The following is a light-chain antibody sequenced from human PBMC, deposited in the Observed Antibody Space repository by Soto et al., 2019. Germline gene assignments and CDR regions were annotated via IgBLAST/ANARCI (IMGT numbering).Light chain of an antibody. CDR3: SSYTSSSTPYVV. Sequence: QAARTQPASVSGSPGQAITISCTGTSSDFGGYNYVSWYQQHPGKAPKLMIYEVSNRPSGVSNRFSGSKSGNTASLTISGLQAEDEADYYCSSYTSSSTPYVVFGGGTQMTVL. CDR2: EVS. V-gene: IGLV2-14*01. J-gene: IGLJ2*01. CDR1: SSDFGGYNY.